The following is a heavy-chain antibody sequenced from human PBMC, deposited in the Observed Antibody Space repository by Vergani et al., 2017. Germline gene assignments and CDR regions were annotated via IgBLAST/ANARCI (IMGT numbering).Heavy chain of an antibody. Sequence: QVQLQQWGAGLLKPSETLSLTCAVYGGSFSGYYWSWIRQPPGKGLEWIGEINHSGSTNYNPSLKSRVTIAVDTSKNQFSLKLSSETAADTAVYYCARHGDDYGDSAGSAAAYYYYGMDVWGQGTTVTVSS. J-gene: IGHJ6*02. D-gene: IGHD4-17*01. CDR2: INHSGST. V-gene: IGHV4-34*01. CDR3: ARHGDDYGDSAGSAAAYYYYGMDV. CDR1: GGSFSGYY.